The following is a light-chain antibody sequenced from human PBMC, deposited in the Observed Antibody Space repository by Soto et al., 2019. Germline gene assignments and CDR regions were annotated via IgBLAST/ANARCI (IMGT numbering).Light chain of an antibody. CDR2: DAS. Sequence: DIQMTQSPSSLSASVGDRVTITCQASEDINNNLNWYQQKPGEAPKLPISDASNLETGVPSRFSGGGSLTHFTFTISSLQPIAIATYYCQHFHNLPVTFGGGTKVEMK. J-gene: IGKJ4*01. CDR1: EDINNN. V-gene: IGKV1-33*01. CDR3: QHFHNLPVT.